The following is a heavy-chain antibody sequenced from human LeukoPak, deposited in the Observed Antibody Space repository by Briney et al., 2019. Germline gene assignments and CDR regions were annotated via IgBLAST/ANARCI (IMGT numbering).Heavy chain of an antibody. CDR3: ARAPMDYFDY. J-gene: IGHJ4*02. CDR2: ISYDGSNK. CDR1: GFTFSSYA. D-gene: IGHD5-24*01. V-gene: IGHV3-30*04. Sequence: GGSLRLSCAASGFTFSSYAMHWVRQAPGKGLEWVAAISYDGSNKYSADSVKGRFTISRDNSKNTLYLQMNSLRADDTAVYYCARAPMDYFDYWGQGTLVTVSS.